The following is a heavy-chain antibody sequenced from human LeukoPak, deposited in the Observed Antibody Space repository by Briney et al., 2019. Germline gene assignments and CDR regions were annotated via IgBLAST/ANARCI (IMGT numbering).Heavy chain of an antibody. CDR1: GGSISSYY. D-gene: IGHD2-21*02. V-gene: IGHV4-59*01. CDR2: IYYSGST. Sequence: SETLSLTCTVSGGSISSYYWSWIRQPPGKGLEWIGYIYYSGSTNYNPSLKSRVTISVDTSKNQFSLKLSSATAADTAVYYCARGNRMTAMNNWFDPWGQGTLVTVSS. CDR3: ARGNRMTAMNNWFDP. J-gene: IGHJ5*02.